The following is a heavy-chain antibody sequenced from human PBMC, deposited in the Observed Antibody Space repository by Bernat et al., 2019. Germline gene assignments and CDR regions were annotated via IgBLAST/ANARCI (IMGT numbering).Heavy chain of an antibody. CDR3: TRHPTAVDGTVTH. CDR2: IRSKAYGGTT. CDR1: GFTFGDYA. D-gene: IGHD6-19*01. Sequence: EVQLVESGGGLVQPGRSLRLSCTASGFTFGDYAMSWFRQAPGKGLEWVGFIRSKAYGGTTASASPVHGRLTHSRADSKSIAYLQINSMTREVTAVYYCTRHPTAVDGTVTHRGEGTVVTVS. V-gene: IGHV3-49*03. J-gene: IGHJ4*02.